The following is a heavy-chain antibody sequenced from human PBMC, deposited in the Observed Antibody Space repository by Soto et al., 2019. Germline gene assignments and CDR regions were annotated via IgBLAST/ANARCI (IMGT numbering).Heavy chain of an antibody. CDR2: IYYSGST. CDR1: GGSISSGDYY. D-gene: IGHD1-26*01. J-gene: IGHJ4*02. CDR3: ARGGSQIEY. V-gene: IGHV4-30-4*01. Sequence: PSETLSLTCSVSGGSISSGDYYWSWIRQPPGKGLEWIGYIYYSGSTYYNPSLKSRLTISVDTSENQFSLKLSSVTAADTAVYYCARGGSQIEYWGQGTLVTVSS.